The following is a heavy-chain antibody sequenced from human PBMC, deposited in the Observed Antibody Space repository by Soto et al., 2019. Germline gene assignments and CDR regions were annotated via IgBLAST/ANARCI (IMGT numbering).Heavy chain of an antibody. Sequence: ASVKVSCKGSGYTFSDYYIDWGRHAPGQGLEWMGWINPNSGGTKYAPKFQGRVTMNRDTSITTAYMELSRLRSGDTAVYYCAREPATAKPEGVDFWGQGTLVTVSS. CDR1: GYTFSDYY. V-gene: IGHV1-2*02. D-gene: IGHD1-1*01. J-gene: IGHJ4*02. CDR2: INPNSGGT. CDR3: AREPATAKPEGVDF.